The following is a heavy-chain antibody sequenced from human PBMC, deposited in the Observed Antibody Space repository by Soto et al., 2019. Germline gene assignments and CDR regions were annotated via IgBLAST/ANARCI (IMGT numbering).Heavy chain of an antibody. J-gene: IGHJ5*02. CDR1: SGSISSSNW. CDR3: ARVRNYYGSGSYYNWFDP. Sequence: SETLSLTCAVSSGSISSSNWWSWVRQPPGKGLEWIGEIYHSGSTNYNPSLKSRVTISVDKSKNQFSLKLSSVTAADTAVYYCARVRNYYGSGSYYNWFDPWGQGTLVTVSS. D-gene: IGHD3-10*01. V-gene: IGHV4-4*02. CDR2: IYHSGST.